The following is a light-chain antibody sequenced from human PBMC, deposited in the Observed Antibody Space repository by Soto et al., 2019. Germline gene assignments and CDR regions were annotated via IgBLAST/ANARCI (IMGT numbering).Light chain of an antibody. CDR3: QQYGSSHEWT. CDR2: GAS. J-gene: IGKJ1*01. V-gene: IGKV3-20*01. CDR1: QSVSSSY. Sequence: EIVLTQSPGTLSLSPGERATLSCRASQSVSSSYLAWYQQKPGQAPRLLIYGASSRATGIPDRFSGSGSGTDFTLTISRLEPEDFAVYYCQQYGSSHEWTFGQGPKVDIK.